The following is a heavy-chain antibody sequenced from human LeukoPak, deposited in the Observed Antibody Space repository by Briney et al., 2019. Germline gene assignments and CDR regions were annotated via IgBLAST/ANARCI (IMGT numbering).Heavy chain of an antibody. CDR2: INPSGGST. CDR1: GYTFTSYY. V-gene: IGHV1-46*01. CDR3: ARADRPPGIAADKRPFGFDY. D-gene: IGHD6-13*01. Sequence: GASVKVSCKASGYTFTSYYMHWVRQAPGQGLEWMGIINPSGGSTSYAQKFQGRVTMTRDTSTSTVYMELSSLRSEDTAVYYCARADRPPGIAADKRPFGFDYWGQGTLVTVSS. J-gene: IGHJ4*02.